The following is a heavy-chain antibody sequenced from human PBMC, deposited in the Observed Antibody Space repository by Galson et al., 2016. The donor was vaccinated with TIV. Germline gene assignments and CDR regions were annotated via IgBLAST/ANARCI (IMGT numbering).Heavy chain of an antibody. CDR1: GFTFDDYP. V-gene: IGHV3-9*01. CDR2: INWKGNSV. J-gene: IGHJ6*02. D-gene: IGHD3-10*01. Sequence: SLRLSCAASGFTFDDYPMHWVRQAPGKGLEWVSSINWKGNSVDYADSVRGRFAIPRDNAKNFLYLQMNSLTPEDTALYYCARNSRSDASMDYYYYHGMDVWGRGTTVTVSS. CDR3: ARNSRSDASMDYYYYHGMDV.